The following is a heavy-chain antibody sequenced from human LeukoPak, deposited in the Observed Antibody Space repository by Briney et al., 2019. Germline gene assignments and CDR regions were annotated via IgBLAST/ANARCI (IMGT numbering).Heavy chain of an antibody. CDR3: ARHPYSSGWSPYYYYYMDV. CDR2: IYYSGST. D-gene: IGHD6-19*01. CDR1: GGSISSSSYY. J-gene: IGHJ6*03. Sequence: SETLSLTCTVSGGSISSSSYYWGWIRQPPGKGLEWIGSIYYSGSTYYNPSLKSRVTISVDTSKNQFSLKLSSVTAADTAVYYCARHPYSSGWSPYYYYYMDVWGKGTTVTVSS. V-gene: IGHV4-39*01.